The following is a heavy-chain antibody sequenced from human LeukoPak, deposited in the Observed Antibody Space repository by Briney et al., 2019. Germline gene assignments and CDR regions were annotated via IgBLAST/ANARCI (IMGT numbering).Heavy chain of an antibody. CDR2: IIPIFGTA. J-gene: IGHJ6*03. Sequence: SVKVSCKASGGTFSSYAIGWVRQAPGQGLEWMGGIIPIFGTANYAQKFQGRVTITTDESTSTAYMELSSLRSEDTAVYYCARGGVDYSLGRNDYYYMDVWGKGTTVTVSS. CDR1: GGTFSSYA. CDR3: ARGGVDYSLGRNDYYYMDV. V-gene: IGHV1-69*05. D-gene: IGHD2-15*01.